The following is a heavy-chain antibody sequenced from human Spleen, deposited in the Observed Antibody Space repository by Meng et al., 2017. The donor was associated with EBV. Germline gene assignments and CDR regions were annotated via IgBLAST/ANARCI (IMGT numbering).Heavy chain of an antibody. Sequence: DHGQVTLSRPPPLPCAGTGVSIRKSILWSCVPQPPGKGLEWIVEIYHRGSTNYNPSLKSRVTISVDKSKTQFSLRLNSMTAADTAIYYCVRLDTAMVIRAYFDCWGQGTLVTVSS. D-gene: IGHD5-18*01. CDR1: GVSIRKSIL. CDR2: IYHRGST. J-gene: IGHJ4*02. V-gene: IGHV4-4*02. CDR3: VRLDTAMVIRAYFDC.